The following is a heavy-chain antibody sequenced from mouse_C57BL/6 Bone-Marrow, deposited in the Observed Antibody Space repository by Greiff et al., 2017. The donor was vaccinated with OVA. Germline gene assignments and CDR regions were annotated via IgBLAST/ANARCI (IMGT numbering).Heavy chain of an antibody. J-gene: IGHJ3*01. CDR1: GYTFTSYW. V-gene: IGHV1-55*01. Sequence: VQLQQPGAELVKPGASVKMSCKASGYTFTSYWITWVKQRPGQGLEWIGDIYPGSGSTNYNEKFKSKATLTVDTSSSTAYMQLSSLTSEDSAVYYCARLDYGSSPFAYWGQGTLVTVSA. CDR3: ARLDYGSSPFAY. D-gene: IGHD1-1*01. CDR2: IYPGSGST.